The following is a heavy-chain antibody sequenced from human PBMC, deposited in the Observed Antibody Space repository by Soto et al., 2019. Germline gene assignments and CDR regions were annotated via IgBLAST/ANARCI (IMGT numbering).Heavy chain of an antibody. Sequence: EVQLLESGGGLVQPGGSLRLSRAASGFTFSRFAMSWVRQAPGKGLEWVSAISGSGGSTYYADSVKGRFTISRDNSKNTLYLQMNSLRAEDTAVYSCASSGIVGVPAGGPGGYWGQGTLVTVSS. V-gene: IGHV3-23*01. D-gene: IGHD2-2*01. J-gene: IGHJ4*02. CDR1: GFTFSRFA. CDR3: ASSGIVGVPAGGPGGY. CDR2: ISGSGGST.